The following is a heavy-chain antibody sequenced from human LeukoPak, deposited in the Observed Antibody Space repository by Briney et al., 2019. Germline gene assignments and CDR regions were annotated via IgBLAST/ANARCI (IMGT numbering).Heavy chain of an antibody. D-gene: IGHD2-15*01. CDR1: GFTFSTYW. CDR2: IKTDGSQI. J-gene: IGHJ6*03. CDR3: ARVVVVAAPPLSYYYYYYYMDV. V-gene: IGHV3-7*01. Sequence: PGGSLRLSCAASGFTFSTYWMTWVRQAPGKGLEWVANIKTDGSQIYYVDSVKGRFTISRDNAKNSLYLQMNSLRAEDTAVYYCARVVVVAAPPLSYYYYYYYMDVWGKGTTVTISS.